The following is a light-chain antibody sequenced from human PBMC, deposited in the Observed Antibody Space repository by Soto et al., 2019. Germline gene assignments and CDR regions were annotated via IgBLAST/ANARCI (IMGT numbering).Light chain of an antibody. CDR1: QSVSFF. J-gene: IGKJ1*01. CDR3: QQRTNPRT. V-gene: IGKV3-11*01. Sequence: EIVLTQSPAILSLSPGARATLSCRASQSVSFFLAWYQQKPGQAPRLLIYDASNRATGVPARFSGSGSGTDFTLTISSLEPEDFGVYYCQQRTNPRTFGQGTKVEMK. CDR2: DAS.